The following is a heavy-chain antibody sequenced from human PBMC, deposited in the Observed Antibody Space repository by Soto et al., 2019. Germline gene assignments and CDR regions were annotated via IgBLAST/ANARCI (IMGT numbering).Heavy chain of an antibody. Sequence: QVQLVQSGAEVKKPGSSVKVSCKTSGDIFSGYSISWVRQAPGQGLEWMGGIIPIFGTTNYAQRFHGRVTXTXDXPTSTVYMEVYSLESEDTAVYYCARELGSGYDQGDYWGQGALVTVSP. D-gene: IGHD5-12*01. J-gene: IGHJ4*02. CDR1: GDIFSGYS. V-gene: IGHV1-69*05. CDR3: ARELGSGYDQGDY. CDR2: IIPIFGTT.